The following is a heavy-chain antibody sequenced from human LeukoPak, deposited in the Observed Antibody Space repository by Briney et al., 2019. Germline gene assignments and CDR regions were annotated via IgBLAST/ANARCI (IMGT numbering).Heavy chain of an antibody. Sequence: GGSLRLSCAASGFTFDDYAMHWVRQAPGKGLEWVSGISWNSGSIGYADSVKGRFTISRDNAKNSLYLQMNSLRAEDTAVYYCARDRGIVVVPAAIGWFDPWGQGTLVTVSS. CDR1: GFTFDDYA. CDR3: ARDRGIVVVPAAIGWFDP. D-gene: IGHD2-2*01. CDR2: ISWNSGSI. V-gene: IGHV3-9*01. J-gene: IGHJ5*02.